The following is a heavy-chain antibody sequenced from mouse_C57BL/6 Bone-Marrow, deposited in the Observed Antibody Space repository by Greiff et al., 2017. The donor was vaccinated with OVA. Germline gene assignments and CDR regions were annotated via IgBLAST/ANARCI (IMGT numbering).Heavy chain of an antibody. D-gene: IGHD1-1*01. CDR2: IYPGHSDT. CDR1: GYTFTSYW. V-gene: IGHV1-5*01. CDR3: TRESIYYYGSSSFAY. Sequence: VQLQQSGTVLARPGASVKMSCKTSGYTFTSYWMHWVKQRPGQGLEWLGAIYPGHSDTSYNQKFKGKAKLTAVTSASTAYMERSSLTNEDSAVYYCTRESIYYYGSSSFAYWGQGTLVTVSA. J-gene: IGHJ3*01.